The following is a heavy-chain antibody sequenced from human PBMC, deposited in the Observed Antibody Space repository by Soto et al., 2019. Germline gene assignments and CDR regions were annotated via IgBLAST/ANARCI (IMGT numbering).Heavy chain of an antibody. J-gene: IGHJ4*02. D-gene: IGHD6-19*01. V-gene: IGHV3-23*01. CDR1: GFTFSSYA. CDR2: ISGSGGST. Sequence: EVQLLESGGGLVQPGGSLRLSCAASGFTFSSYAMNWVRQAPGKGLEWVSVISGSGGSTYYADSVKGRFTISRDNSKNTLYLQSNSLSSKDTALHLCARPSSGWYFDYWGQGTLVTVSS. CDR3: ARPSSGWYFDY.